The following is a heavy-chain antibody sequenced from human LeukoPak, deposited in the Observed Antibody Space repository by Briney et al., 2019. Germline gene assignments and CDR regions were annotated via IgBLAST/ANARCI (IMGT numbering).Heavy chain of an antibody. CDR3: ARVALQWLVQYYFDY. CDR2: INHSGST. D-gene: IGHD6-19*01. J-gene: IGHJ4*02. V-gene: IGHV4-34*01. CDR1: GGSFSGYY. Sequence: SETLSLTCAVYGGSFSGYYWSWIRQPPGKGLEWIGEINHSGSTNYNPSLKSRVTISVDTSKIQFSLKLSSVTAADTAVYYCARVALQWLVQYYFDYWGQGTLVTVSS.